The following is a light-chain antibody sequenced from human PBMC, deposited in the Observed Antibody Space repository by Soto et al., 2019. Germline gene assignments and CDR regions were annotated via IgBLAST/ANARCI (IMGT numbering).Light chain of an antibody. CDR2: GAS. CDR1: QSVRTK. CDR3: QQYNSWPPIT. V-gene: IGKV3-15*01. Sequence: EIVMTQSPDTLYVSPGEGATLSCRASQSVRTKLAWYQQKAGQAPRLLIYGASTRATGIPDRFSGSGSGTEFTLTISSLQSEDCAVYYCQQYNSWPPITFGQGTRLEIK. J-gene: IGKJ5*01.